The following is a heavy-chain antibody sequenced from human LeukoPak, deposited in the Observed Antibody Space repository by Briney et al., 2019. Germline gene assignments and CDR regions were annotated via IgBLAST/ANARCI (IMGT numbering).Heavy chain of an antibody. CDR2: IYHGGST. J-gene: IGHJ4*02. CDR1: GGSISSGGYS. Sequence: SQTLSLTCAVPGGSISSGGYSWSWIRQPPGKGLEWIGYIYHGGSTYYNPSLKSRVTISVDRSKNQFSLKLSSVTAEDTAVYYCARSVDTAMVHFDYWGQGTLVTVSS. D-gene: IGHD5-18*01. CDR3: ARSVDTAMVHFDY. V-gene: IGHV4-30-2*01.